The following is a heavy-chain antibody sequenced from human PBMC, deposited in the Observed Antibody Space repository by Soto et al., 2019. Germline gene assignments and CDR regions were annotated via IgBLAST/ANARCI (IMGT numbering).Heavy chain of an antibody. D-gene: IGHD3-22*01. CDR3: TRDPRNYYDSIGSANWFDP. V-gene: IGHV3-73*01. CDR1: GFTFSGSA. J-gene: IGHJ5*02. CDR2: IRSKTNSYAT. Sequence: GGSLRLSCAASGFTFSGSAMHWVRQASGKGLEWVGRIRSKTNSYATAYAASVKGRFAISRDDSKDTAYLQMNSLKTEDTAVYYCTRDPRNYYDSIGSANWFDPWGQGTLVTVSS.